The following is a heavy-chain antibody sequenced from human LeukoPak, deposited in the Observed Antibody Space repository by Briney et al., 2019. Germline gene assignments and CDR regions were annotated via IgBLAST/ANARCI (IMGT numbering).Heavy chain of an antibody. CDR2: ISGSGGST. CDR3: ATAPGYYAPPLDY. J-gene: IGHJ4*02. CDR1: GFTFSSYG. D-gene: IGHD3-10*01. V-gene: IGHV3-23*01. Sequence: PGGSLRLSCAASGFTFSSYGMSWVRQAPGKGLGWVSAISGSGGSTYYADSVKGRFTISRDNSKNTLYLQMNSLRAEDTAVYYCATAPGYYAPPLDYWGQGTLVTVSS.